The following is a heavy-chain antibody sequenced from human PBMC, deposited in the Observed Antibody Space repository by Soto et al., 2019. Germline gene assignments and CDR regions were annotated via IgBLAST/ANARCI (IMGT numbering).Heavy chain of an antibody. CDR2: ISSDGRNK. CDR1: GFSFSTYG. J-gene: IGHJ6*02. CDR3: AKVKRIAPTDFYHDMDV. V-gene: IGHV3-30*18. Sequence: GGSLRLSCAASGFSFSTYGMHWVRQAPGKGLEWVAVISSDGRNKFYADPVKGRFTVSRDNSKSTLLLQMDSLRAEDTAVYYCAKVKRIAPTDFYHDMDVWGQGTTVTVSS. D-gene: IGHD6-13*01.